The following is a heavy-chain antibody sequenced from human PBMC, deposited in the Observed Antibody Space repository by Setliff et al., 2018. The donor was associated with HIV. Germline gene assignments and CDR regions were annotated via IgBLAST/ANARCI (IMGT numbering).Heavy chain of an antibody. CDR3: TRELAVPGTSFFDY. Sequence: GGSLRLSCAASGFTFWSHSMLWVRQAPGKGLQWVAYISRGGDSIFYEDSVKGRFTISRDNSKNTLYLQMNSLKTEDTAVYYCTRELAVPGTSFFDYWGQGTLVTVSS. J-gene: IGHJ4*02. D-gene: IGHD6-19*01. CDR2: ISRGGDSI. CDR1: GFTFWSHS. V-gene: IGHV3-48*01.